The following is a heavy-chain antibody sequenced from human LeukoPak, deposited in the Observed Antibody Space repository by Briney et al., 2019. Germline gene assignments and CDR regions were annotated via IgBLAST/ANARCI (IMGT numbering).Heavy chain of an antibody. CDR3: AKDHGDYVFDY. J-gene: IGHJ4*02. D-gene: IGHD4-17*01. CDR1: GFPFTSYE. Sequence: GGSLRLSCAASGFPFTSYEMNWVRQAPGKGLEWVSAISGGGGRTYYSDSVKGRFTLSRDNSKNTLYLQMNSLRAEDTAVYYCAKDHGDYVFDYWGQGALVTVSS. CDR2: ISGGGGRT. V-gene: IGHV3-23*01.